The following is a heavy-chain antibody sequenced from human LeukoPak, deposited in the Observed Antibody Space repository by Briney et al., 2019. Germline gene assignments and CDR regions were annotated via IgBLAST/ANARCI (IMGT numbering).Heavy chain of an antibody. J-gene: IGHJ4*02. D-gene: IGHD3-22*01. CDR1: GFTFSSYA. CDR3: AKDHYYDSSGYYGVGFDY. V-gene: IGHV3-23*01. CDR2: ISGSGGST. Sequence: GGSLRLSCAASGFTFSSYAMSWVRQAPGKGLEWVSPISGSGGSTYYADSVKGRFTISRDNSKNTLYLQMNSLRAEDTAVYYCAKDHYYDSSGYYGVGFDYWGQGTLVTVSS.